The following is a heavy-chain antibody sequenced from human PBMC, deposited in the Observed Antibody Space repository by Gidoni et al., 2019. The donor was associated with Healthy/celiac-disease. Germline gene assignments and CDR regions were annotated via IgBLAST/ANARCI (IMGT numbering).Heavy chain of an antibody. J-gene: IGHJ3*02. V-gene: IGHV4-4*07. CDR2: IYTSGST. CDR1: GGSISSYS. CDR3: AREGHDAFDI. Sequence: HVQLQASGPGLVKPSDNLHLTCTVPGGSISSYSWSWIRQPAGKGLEWIVRIYTSGSTNYNPSLKSRVTMSVDTSKNQFSLKLSSVTAADTAVYYCAREGHDAFDIWGQGTMVTVSS.